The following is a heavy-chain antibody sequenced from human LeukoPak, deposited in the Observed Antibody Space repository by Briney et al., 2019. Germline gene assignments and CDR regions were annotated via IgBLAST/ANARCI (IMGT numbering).Heavy chain of an antibody. J-gene: IGHJ4*02. CDR2: IYYSGST. CDR3: ARVRYFDWSSTYYFDY. Sequence: TSETLSLTCTVSGGSISSSSYYWGWIRQPPGKGLEWIGSIYYSGSTYYNPSLKSRVTISVDTSKNQFSLKLSSVTAADTAVYYCARVRYFDWSSTYYFDYWGQGTLVTVSS. CDR1: GGSISSSSYY. D-gene: IGHD3-9*01. V-gene: IGHV4-39*01.